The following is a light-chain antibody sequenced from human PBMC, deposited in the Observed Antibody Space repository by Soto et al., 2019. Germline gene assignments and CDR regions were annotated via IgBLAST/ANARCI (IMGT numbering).Light chain of an antibody. Sequence: EIVLTQSPATLSLSPGERATLSCRASQSVSAYLAWYQQKPGQAPRLLIYDASNRATGIPARSSGSGSGTDFTLTINGLEPEDFAVYYCQHRSNWPRTFGQGTKVEIK. CDR3: QHRSNWPRT. CDR2: DAS. CDR1: QSVSAY. V-gene: IGKV3-11*01. J-gene: IGKJ1*01.